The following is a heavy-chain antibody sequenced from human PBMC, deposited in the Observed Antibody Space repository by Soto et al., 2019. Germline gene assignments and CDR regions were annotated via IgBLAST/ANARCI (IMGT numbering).Heavy chain of an antibody. J-gene: IGHJ4*02. CDR2: ISYDGSNK. V-gene: IGHV3-30*18. D-gene: IGHD3-16*01. CDR1: GFTFSSYG. Sequence: QPGGSLRLSCAASGFTFSSYGMHWVRQAPGKGLEWVAVISYDGSNKYYADSVKGRFTISRDNSKNTLYLQMNSLRAEDTAVYYCAKDQRWGIFDYWGQGTLVTVSS. CDR3: AKDQRWGIFDY.